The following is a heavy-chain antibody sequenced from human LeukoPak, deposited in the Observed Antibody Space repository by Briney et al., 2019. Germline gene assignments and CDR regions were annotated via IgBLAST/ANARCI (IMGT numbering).Heavy chain of an antibody. CDR3: AKARDYYEYYFDY. Sequence: PGRSLRLSCAASGFTFSSYGMHWVRQAPGKGLEWVAVISYDGSNKYYADSVKGRFTISRDNSKNTLHLQMNSLRAEDTAVYYCAKARDYYEYYFDYWGQGTLVTVSS. CDR2: ISYDGSNK. D-gene: IGHD2-21*02. V-gene: IGHV3-30*18. CDR1: GFTFSSYG. J-gene: IGHJ4*02.